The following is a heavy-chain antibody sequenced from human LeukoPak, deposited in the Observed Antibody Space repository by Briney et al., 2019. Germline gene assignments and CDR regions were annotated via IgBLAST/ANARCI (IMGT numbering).Heavy chain of an antibody. J-gene: IGHJ4*02. D-gene: IGHD6-13*01. Sequence: PGGSLRLSCAASGFTFDDYGMSWVRQAPGKGLEWVSGINWNGGSTGYADSVKGRFTISRDNAKNSLYLQMNSLRADDTAVYYCARDGEAAGNMDHWGQGILVTVSS. V-gene: IGHV3-20*04. CDR2: INWNGGST. CDR1: GFTFDDYG. CDR3: ARDGEAAGNMDH.